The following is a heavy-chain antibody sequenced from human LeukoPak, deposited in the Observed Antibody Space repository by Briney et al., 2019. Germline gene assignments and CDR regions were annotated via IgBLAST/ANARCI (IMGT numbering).Heavy chain of an antibody. Sequence: PGGSLRLSCAASGFTFSSYEMNWVRQAPGKGLEWVSYISSSASTIYYADSVKGRFTISRDNAKNSLYLQMNSLRAEDTAVYYCARLHYDFVWGIFDYWGQGTLVTVSS. CDR1: GFTFSSYE. CDR3: ARLHYDFVWGIFDY. D-gene: IGHD3-16*01. CDR2: ISSSASTI. V-gene: IGHV3-48*03. J-gene: IGHJ4*02.